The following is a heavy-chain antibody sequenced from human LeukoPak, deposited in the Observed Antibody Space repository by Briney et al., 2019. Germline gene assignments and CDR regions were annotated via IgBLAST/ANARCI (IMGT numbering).Heavy chain of an antibody. CDR2: ISSNGGST. CDR3: ARDSIAVAGTIDY. D-gene: IGHD6-19*01. Sequence: TGGSLRLSXAASGFTFSSYAMHWVSQAPGKGLEYVSAISSNGGSTYYANSVKGRFTISRDNSKNTLYLQMGSLRAEDMAVYYCARDSIAVAGTIDYWGQGTLVTVSS. J-gene: IGHJ4*02. V-gene: IGHV3-64*01. CDR1: GFTFSSYA.